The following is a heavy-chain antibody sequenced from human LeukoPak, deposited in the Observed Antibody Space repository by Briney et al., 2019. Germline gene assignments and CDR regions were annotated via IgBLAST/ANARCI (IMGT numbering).Heavy chain of an antibody. CDR2: ISGSGGST. CDR1: GFTFSSYA. J-gene: IGHJ4*02. CDR3: AKLGSGWYLYYSDY. D-gene: IGHD6-19*01. V-gene: IGHV3-23*01. Sequence: PGGSLRLSCAASGFTFSSYAMSWVRQAPGKGLEWVSAISGSGGSTYYADSVKGRFTISRDNSRNTLYLQMNSLGAEDTAVYYCAKLGSGWYLYYSDYWGQGTLVTVSS.